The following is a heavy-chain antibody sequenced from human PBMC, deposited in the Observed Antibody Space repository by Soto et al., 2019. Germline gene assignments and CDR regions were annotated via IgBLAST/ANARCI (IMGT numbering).Heavy chain of an antibody. CDR2: IYYSGST. D-gene: IGHD3-9*01. J-gene: IGHJ4*02. Sequence: PSETLSLTCTVSGGSISSGGYYWSWIRQHPGKGLEWIGYIYYSGSTYYNPSLKSRVTISVDTSKNQFSLKLSSVTAADTAVYYCARDSGLRYFDWSLDYWGQGTLVTVSS. CDR1: GGSISSGGYY. CDR3: ARDSGLRYFDWSLDY. V-gene: IGHV4-31*03.